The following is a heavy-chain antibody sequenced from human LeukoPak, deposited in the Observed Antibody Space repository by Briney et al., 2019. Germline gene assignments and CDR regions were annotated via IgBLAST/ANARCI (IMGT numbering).Heavy chain of an antibody. D-gene: IGHD6-25*01. CDR1: GFTFSSYG. J-gene: IGHJ5*02. CDR3: AGDPYSSGVNWFDP. CDR2: IWYDGSNK. Sequence: GRSLRLSCAASGFTFSSYGMHWVRQAPGKGLEWVAVIWYDGSNKYYADSVKGRFTISRDNSKNTLYLQMNSLRAEDAAVYYCAGDPYSSGVNWFDPWGQGTLVTVSS. V-gene: IGHV3-33*01.